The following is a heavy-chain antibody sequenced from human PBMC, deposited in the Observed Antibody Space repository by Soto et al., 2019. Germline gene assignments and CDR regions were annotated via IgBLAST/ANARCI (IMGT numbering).Heavy chain of an antibody. CDR3: AVTAPRRVSISGVLSQDAFDP. Sequence: ASVKVSCKVARYTLTELSMHWVRQAPGKGLEWMGGFDREAGEANYAETFQGRLTMTEDTSTDTAYMELSSLRFEDTAVYYCAVTAPRRVSISGVLSQDAFDPWGQGTRVTAAS. CDR1: RYTLTELS. D-gene: IGHD3-3*01. CDR2: FDREAGEA. V-gene: IGHV1-24*01. J-gene: IGHJ5*02.